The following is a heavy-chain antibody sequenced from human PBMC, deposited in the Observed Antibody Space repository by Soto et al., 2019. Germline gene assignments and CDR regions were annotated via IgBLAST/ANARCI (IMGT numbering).Heavy chain of an antibody. J-gene: IGHJ4*02. Sequence: EVQLLESGGGLVQPGGSLRLSCVVSGFTLTDYDMSWVRQAPGKGLEWVSAIRNGGDGTHYADSVQGRFTISRDTSKNTLYLQMSSLRVEDTSIYYCGKVPWYSVTRVWGQGTLVTVSS. CDR1: GFTLTDYD. V-gene: IGHV3-23*01. D-gene: IGHD3-10*01. CDR2: IRNGGDGT. CDR3: GKVPWYSVTRV.